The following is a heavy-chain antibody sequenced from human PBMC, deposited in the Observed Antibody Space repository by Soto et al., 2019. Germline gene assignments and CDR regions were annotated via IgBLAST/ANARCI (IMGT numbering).Heavy chain of an antibody. CDR3: ARDRIGVAGNPDYFQH. V-gene: IGHV3-66*01. CDR1: GFTVSSNY. Sequence: EVQLVESGGGLVQPGGSLRLSCAASGFTVSSNYMSWVRQAPGKGLEWVSVIYSGGSTYYADSVKGRFTISRDNSKNTLYLQMNSLRAEDTAVYYCARDRIGVAGNPDYFQHWGQGTLVTVSS. CDR2: IYSGGST. J-gene: IGHJ1*01. D-gene: IGHD6-19*01.